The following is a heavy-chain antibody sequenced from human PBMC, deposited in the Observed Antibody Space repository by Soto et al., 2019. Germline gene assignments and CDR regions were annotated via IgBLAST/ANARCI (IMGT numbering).Heavy chain of an antibody. Sequence: QVQLQESGPGLLRPSQTLSLTCTVSGGSISNGDYYWSWIRQPPGKGLEWIGNIHYSGSTHYNPSLKSRVTISVDTSKNQFSLKLNSVTAADTAVYYCASFNTETTGTYYFDYWGQGTLVTVSS. J-gene: IGHJ4*02. CDR1: GGSISNGDYY. CDR3: ASFNTETTGTYYFDY. V-gene: IGHV4-30-4*01. D-gene: IGHD4-17*01. CDR2: IHYSGST.